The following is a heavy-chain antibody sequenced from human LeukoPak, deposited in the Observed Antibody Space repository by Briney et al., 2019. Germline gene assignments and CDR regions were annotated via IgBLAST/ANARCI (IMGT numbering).Heavy chain of an antibody. Sequence: SETLSLTCAVYGGSFSGYYSSWIRQPPGKGLEWIGEINHSGSTNYNPSLKSRVTISVDTSKNQFSLKLSSVTAADTAVYYCASSAAEYLYYFDYWGQGTLVTVSS. CDR2: INHSGST. J-gene: IGHJ4*02. CDR3: ASSAAEYLYYFDY. D-gene: IGHD6-13*01. V-gene: IGHV4-34*01. CDR1: GGSFSGYY.